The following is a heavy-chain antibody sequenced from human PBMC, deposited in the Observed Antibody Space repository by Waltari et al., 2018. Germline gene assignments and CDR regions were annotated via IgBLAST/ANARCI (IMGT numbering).Heavy chain of an antibody. Sequence: EVQLVESGGGLVQPGSSLRLSCAASGFTFDDYAMHWVRQAPGKGLGWVSGISWNSGRIGYADSVKGRFTISRDNAKNSLYLQMNSLRAEDTALYYCAKDMGGSSWYYYMDVWGKGTTVTVSS. J-gene: IGHJ6*03. D-gene: IGHD6-13*01. V-gene: IGHV3-9*01. CDR3: AKDMGGSSWYYYMDV. CDR2: ISWNSGRI. CDR1: GFTFDDYA.